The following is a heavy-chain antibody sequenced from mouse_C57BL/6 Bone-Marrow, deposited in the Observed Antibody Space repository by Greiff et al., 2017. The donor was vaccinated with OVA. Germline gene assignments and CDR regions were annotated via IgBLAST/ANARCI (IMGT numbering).Heavy chain of an antibody. CDR1: GYAFTNYL. CDR3: AREESTMITRYFDY. J-gene: IGHJ2*01. Sequence: LQESGAELVRPGTSVKVSCKASGYAFTNYLIEWVKQRPGQGLEWIGVINPGSGGTNYNEKFKGKATLTADKSSSTAYMQLSSLTSEDSAVYFCAREESTMITRYFDYWGQGTTLTVSS. CDR2: INPGSGGT. D-gene: IGHD2-4*01. V-gene: IGHV1-54*01.